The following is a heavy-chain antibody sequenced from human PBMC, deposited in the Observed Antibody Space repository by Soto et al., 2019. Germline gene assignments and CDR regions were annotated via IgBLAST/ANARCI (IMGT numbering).Heavy chain of an antibody. V-gene: IGHV4-59*08. CDR2: IHYRGST. Sequence: QVQLQESGPGLVKPSDTLSLTCTVTGGSISSYYWSWIRQPPAKGLVWIGYIHYRGSTNHTPSLKSRVTLSVDTSTTQFSQKLSSVTAADTAVYYCARHGYGDYRYWYFDLWGRGTLVAVSS. J-gene: IGHJ2*01. CDR1: GGSISSYY. D-gene: IGHD4-17*01. CDR3: ARHGYGDYRYWYFDL.